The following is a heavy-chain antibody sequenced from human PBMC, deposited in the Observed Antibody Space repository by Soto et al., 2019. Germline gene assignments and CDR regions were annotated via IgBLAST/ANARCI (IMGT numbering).Heavy chain of an antibody. Sequence: ASVKVSCKASGYTFTSYGISWVRQAPGQGLEWMGWISAYNGNTNYAQKLQGRVTMTTDTSTSTAYMELRSLRSDDTAVYYCARDLVCIVVVTAIFQSDYYYGMDVWGQGTTVTVSS. J-gene: IGHJ6*02. D-gene: IGHD2-21*02. CDR2: ISAYNGNT. V-gene: IGHV1-18*04. CDR1: GYTFTSYG. CDR3: ARDLVCIVVVTAIFQSDYYYGMDV.